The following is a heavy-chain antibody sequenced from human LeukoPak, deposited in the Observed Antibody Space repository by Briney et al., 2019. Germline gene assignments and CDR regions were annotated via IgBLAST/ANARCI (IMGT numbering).Heavy chain of an antibody. CDR3: TTRVVTTNDY. J-gene: IGHJ4*02. V-gene: IGHV3-15*01. CDR2: IKTKTEGMTT. CDR1: GFTFNNAW. D-gene: IGHD2-21*02. Sequence: GSLRLSCAASGFTFNNAWMNWVRQAPGKGLEWVGRIKTKTEGMTTDYPAPVKGRFTISKDDSKATLYLQMNSLKTEDTAVYYCTTRVVTTNDYWGRGTLVTVSS.